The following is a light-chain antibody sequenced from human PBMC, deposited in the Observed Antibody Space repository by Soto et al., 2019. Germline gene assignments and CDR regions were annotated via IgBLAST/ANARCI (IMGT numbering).Light chain of an antibody. CDR1: QSVSSN. CDR3: QQYNNWPPMT. V-gene: IGKV3-15*01. Sequence: EIVMTHSPATLSVSPWERATLSCRASQSVSSNLAWYQQKPGQAPRLLIYGASTRATGIPARFSGSGSGTEFTLTISSLQSEDFAVYYCQQYNNWPPMTFGQGTKVDIK. J-gene: IGKJ1*01. CDR2: GAS.